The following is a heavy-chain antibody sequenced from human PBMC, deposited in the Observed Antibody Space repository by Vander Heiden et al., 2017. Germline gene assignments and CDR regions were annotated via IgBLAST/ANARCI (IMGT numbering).Heavy chain of an antibody. CDR3: ARARGYEGYYYYYGMDV. D-gene: IGHD2-2*01. J-gene: IGHJ6*02. CDR2: IWYDGSNK. V-gene: IGHV3-33*01. Sequence: QVQLVESGGGVVQPGRSLRLSCAAPGFPLSSYGMHWVRQAPGKGLEWVAVIWYDGSNKYYADSVKGRFTISRDNSKNTLYLQMNSLRAEDTAVYYCARARGYEGYYYYYGMDVWGQGTTVTVSS. CDR1: GFPLSSYG.